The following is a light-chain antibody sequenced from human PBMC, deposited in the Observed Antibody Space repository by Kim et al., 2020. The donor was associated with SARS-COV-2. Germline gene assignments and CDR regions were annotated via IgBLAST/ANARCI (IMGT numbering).Light chain of an antibody. CDR3: SSYTSSSTWV. CDR1: SSDVGGYNY. Sequence: QSALTQPASVSGSPGQSITISCTGTSSDVGGYNYVSWYQQLPGKAPKLMIYDVSKRTSGVSNRFSGSKSGNTASLTISGLQAEDEADYYCSSYTSSSTWVFGGGTQLTVL. J-gene: IGLJ3*02. CDR2: DVS. V-gene: IGLV2-14*01.